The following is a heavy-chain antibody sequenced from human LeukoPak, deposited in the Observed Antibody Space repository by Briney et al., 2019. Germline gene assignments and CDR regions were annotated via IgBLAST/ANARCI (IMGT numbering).Heavy chain of an antibody. V-gene: IGHV1-8*01. CDR3: ARGETKGDYTIYYYYYYGMDV. J-gene: IGHJ6*02. CDR1: GYTFTSYD. Sequence: ASVKVSSKASGYTFTSYDINWVRQATGQGLEWMGWMNPNSGNTGYAQKFQGRVTMTRNTSISTAYMELSSLRSEDTAVYYCARGETKGDYTIYYYYYYGMDVWGQGTTVTVSS. D-gene: IGHD4-17*01. CDR2: MNPNSGNT.